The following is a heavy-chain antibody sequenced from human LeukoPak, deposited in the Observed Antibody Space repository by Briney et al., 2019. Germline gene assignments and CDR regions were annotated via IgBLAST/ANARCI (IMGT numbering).Heavy chain of an antibody. V-gene: IGHV2-26*01. J-gene: IGHJ4*02. CDR1: GFSLSAPRMG. Sequence: SGPVLVKPTETLTLTCTVSGFSLSAPRMGVSWIRQPPGKALEWLAHIFSNDEKSYSSSLKSRLTISKDTSKSRVVLTMTNMDPLDTATYYCARRIYLFYFDYWGQGTLVTVSS. CDR2: IFSNDEK. CDR3: ARRIYLFYFDY. D-gene: IGHD2-2*02.